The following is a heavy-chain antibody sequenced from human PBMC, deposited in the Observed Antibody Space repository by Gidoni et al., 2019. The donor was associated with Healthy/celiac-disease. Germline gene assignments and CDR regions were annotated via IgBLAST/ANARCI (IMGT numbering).Heavy chain of an antibody. D-gene: IGHD4-17*01. CDR1: GFTFGEYA. CDR3: TRTMGPIDYGDYVIDY. J-gene: IGHJ4*02. Sequence: EVQLVESGGGLVQPGRYLRLSCTASGFTFGEYAMRWVRQAPGKGLEWVGFIRIKAYGGTTEYAASVKGRFTISRDDSKSIAYLQMNSLKTEDTAVYYCTRTMGPIDYGDYVIDYWGQGTLVTVSS. V-gene: IGHV3-49*04. CDR2: IRIKAYGGTT.